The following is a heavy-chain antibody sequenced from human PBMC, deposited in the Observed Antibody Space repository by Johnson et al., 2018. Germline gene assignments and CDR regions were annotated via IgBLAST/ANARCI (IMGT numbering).Heavy chain of an antibody. CDR2: IWYDGSNK. V-gene: IGHV3-33*01. CDR1: GFTFSSYG. J-gene: IGHJ4*02. D-gene: IGHD3-10*01. Sequence: QVQLVQSGGGVVQPGRSLRLSCAASGFTFSSYGMHWVRQAPGKGLEWVAVIWYDGSNKYYAASVKGRFTISRNNSKNTLYLQMNSLRAEDTAVYYCARDAQDSGFDYWGQGTLVTVSS. CDR3: ARDAQDSGFDY.